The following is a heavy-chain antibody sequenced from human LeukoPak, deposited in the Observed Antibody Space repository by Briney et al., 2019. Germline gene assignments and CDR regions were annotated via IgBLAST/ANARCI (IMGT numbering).Heavy chain of an antibody. CDR2: IVTSGST. D-gene: IGHD4-17*01. Sequence: PSETLALIWTGFGRDISSYYWIWIRQPAGKVLELIRRIVTSGSTNYNPSLKSRVTMSVDTSKNQFSLKRSSVTAADTAVYYCARGINGGDYDAGYYYYYMDVWGKGTTVTISS. V-gene: IGHV4-4*07. J-gene: IGHJ6*03. CDR3: ARGINGGDYDAGYYYYYMDV. CDR1: GRDISSYY.